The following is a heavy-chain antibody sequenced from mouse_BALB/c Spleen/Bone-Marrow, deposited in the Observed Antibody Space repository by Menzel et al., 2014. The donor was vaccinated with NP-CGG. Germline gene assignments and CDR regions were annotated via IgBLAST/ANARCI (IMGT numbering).Heavy chain of an antibody. D-gene: IGHD2-4*01. J-gene: IGHJ4*01. CDR2: INPSTGYT. V-gene: IGHV1-7*01. CDR3: ARNYDYDGGYYAMDY. CDR1: GYNFISYW. Sequence: VMLVESGAEPAKPGASVKMSCKASGYNFISYWMHWVKQRPGQGLEWIGYINPSTGYTEYNQKFKDKATSTADKSSSKAHMQLSSLTSEDSAVYYCARNYDYDGGYYAMDYWGQGTSVTVSS.